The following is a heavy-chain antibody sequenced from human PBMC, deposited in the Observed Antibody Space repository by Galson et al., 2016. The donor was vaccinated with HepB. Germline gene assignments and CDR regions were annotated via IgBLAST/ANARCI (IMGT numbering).Heavy chain of an antibody. CDR3: ARRVAPYRDTSGWFFDL. V-gene: IGHV3-74*01. CDR2: IYGDGSTT. CDR1: GFTFSSHW. J-gene: IGHJ2*01. D-gene: IGHD1-26*01. Sequence: SLRLSCAASGFTFSSHWMHWVRQVPGKGLVWVSGIYGDGSTTTYADSVKGRFTISRDNAKNTLYLQMNSLRAEDTAVYYCARRVAPYRDTSGWFFDLWGRGTLVTVSS.